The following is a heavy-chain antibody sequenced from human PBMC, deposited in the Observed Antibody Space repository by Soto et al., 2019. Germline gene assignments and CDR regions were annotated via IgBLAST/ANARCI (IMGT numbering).Heavy chain of an antibody. D-gene: IGHD1-26*01. CDR1: GSTFNNFD. CDR2: IVVDSNTA. Sequence: QVVLLQSGAEVKEPGSSVRVSCQVSGSTFNNFDFSWVRHAPGHGPEWMGGIVVDSNTAEYSQRFQDRVTITADTSTDTLYMELGSLTFEDTAVYYCARAIKRWEVNYYFDFWGQGTLVTVSS. CDR3: ARAIKRWEVNYYFDF. J-gene: IGHJ4*02. V-gene: IGHV1-69*06.